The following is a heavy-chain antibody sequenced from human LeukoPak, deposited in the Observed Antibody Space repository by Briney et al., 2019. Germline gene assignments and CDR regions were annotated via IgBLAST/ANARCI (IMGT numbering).Heavy chain of an antibody. CDR1: GYTLISYG. CDR3: ARPYDTSGYYNYYFDY. CDR2: ISAYNVNT. J-gene: IGHJ4*02. V-gene: IGHV1-18*01. Sequence: RASVTVSCKSSGYTLISYGIIWVRQAPGQGLEWMGWISAYNVNTNYAQKFQGRVTMTTDTSTSTAYMELMSLKSDDTAVYFCARPYDTSGYYNYYFDYWGQGTLVTVSS. D-gene: IGHD3-22*01.